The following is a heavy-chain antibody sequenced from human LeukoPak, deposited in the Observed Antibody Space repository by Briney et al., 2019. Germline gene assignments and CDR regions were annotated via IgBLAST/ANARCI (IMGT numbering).Heavy chain of an antibody. J-gene: IGHJ5*02. CDR3: ARGARIAAADNWFDP. D-gene: IGHD6-13*01. Sequence: SETLSLTCTVSGGSISSYYWSRIRQPPVKGLEWIGYIYYSGSTNYNPYLKSRVTISVDTSKNQFSLKLSSVTAADTAVYYCARGARIAAADNWFDPWGQGTLVTVSS. CDR2: IYYSGST. CDR1: GGSISSYY. V-gene: IGHV4-59*01.